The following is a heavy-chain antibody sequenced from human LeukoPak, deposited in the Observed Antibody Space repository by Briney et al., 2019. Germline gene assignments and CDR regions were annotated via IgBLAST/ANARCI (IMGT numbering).Heavy chain of an antibody. CDR2: IYTSGST. D-gene: IGHD3-3*01. Sequence: SETLSLTCTVSGGSVSSYYWSWIRQPAGKGLEWIGRIYTSGSTNYNPSLKSRVTISVDTSKNQFSLKLSSVTAADTAVYYCARGSLLRFLEWPPRRTNNAFDIWGQGTMVTVSS. CDR1: GGSVSSYY. CDR3: ARGSLLRFLEWPPRRTNNAFDI. J-gene: IGHJ3*02. V-gene: IGHV4-4*07.